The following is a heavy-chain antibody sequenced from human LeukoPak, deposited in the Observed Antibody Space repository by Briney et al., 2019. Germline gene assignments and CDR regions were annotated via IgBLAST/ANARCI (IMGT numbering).Heavy chain of an antibody. CDR3: ARTVPGYFFDY. D-gene: IGHD3-10*01. CDR2: INTDGSST. V-gene: IGHV3-74*01. CDR1: GFTFSNYW. J-gene: IGHJ4*02. Sequence: GSLRLSCAASGFTFSNYWMHWVRQAPGKGLVWVSRINTDGSSTTYADYVKGRFTISIDNAKNTLYLQMNSLRAEDTAVYYCARTVPGYFFDYWGQGTLVTVSS.